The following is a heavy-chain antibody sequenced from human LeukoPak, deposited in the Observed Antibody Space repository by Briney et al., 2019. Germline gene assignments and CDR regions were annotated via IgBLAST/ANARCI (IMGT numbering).Heavy chain of an antibody. CDR1: GFTFSSYG. D-gene: IGHD3-3*01. CDR3: AKDRMYYDFWSGYSVDAFDT. CDR2: IRYDGSNK. J-gene: IGHJ3*02. V-gene: IGHV3-30*02. Sequence: GGSLRLSCAASGFTFSSYGMHWVRQAPGKGLEWVAFIRYDGSNKYYADSVKGRFTISRGNSKNTLYLQMNSLRAEDTAVYYCAKDRMYYDFWSGYSVDAFDTWGQGTMVTVSS.